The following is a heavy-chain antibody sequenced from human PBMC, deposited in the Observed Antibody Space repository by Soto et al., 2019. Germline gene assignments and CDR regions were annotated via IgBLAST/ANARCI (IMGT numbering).Heavy chain of an antibody. J-gene: IGHJ4*02. CDR1: GFNVMSYW. Sequence: GGSLRLSCAVSGFNVMSYWMSWVRQAPGKGLEWVASIKDDGSEIYYLQSVRGRFTISRDSAGNALHLAMNYMSAEDTGVYFCARDIGFDYVNWGQGTLVTVSS. CDR3: ARDIGFDYVN. V-gene: IGHV3-7*01. CDR2: IKDDGSEI. D-gene: IGHD5-12*01.